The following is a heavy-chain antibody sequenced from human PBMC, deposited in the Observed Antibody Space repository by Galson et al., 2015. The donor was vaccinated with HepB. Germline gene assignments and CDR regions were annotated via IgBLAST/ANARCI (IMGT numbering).Heavy chain of an antibody. D-gene: IGHD3-16*01. V-gene: IGHV4-39*07. CDR2: ICYSGSI. J-gene: IGHJ4*02. Sequence: LSLTCTVSGASISSSSYCWGWIRQPPGKGLEWIGSICYSGSIYYNPSLKSRVTISIDTSKNQFSLNLSSVTAADTAVYYCARVNRFIPGLDYWGQGTLVTVSS. CDR1: GASISSSSYC. CDR3: ARVNRFIPGLDY.